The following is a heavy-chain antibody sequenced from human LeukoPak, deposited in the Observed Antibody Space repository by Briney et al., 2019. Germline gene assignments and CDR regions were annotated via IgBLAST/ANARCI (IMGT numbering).Heavy chain of an antibody. Sequence: GGSLRLSCAASGLTFSSYSMNWVRQAPGKGLEWVSYISSSSSNIYYADSVKGRFTISRDNAKNSLYLQTNSLRAEDTAVYYCARWLGYDILSGYYRSLYYFDYWGQGTLVTVSS. J-gene: IGHJ4*02. CDR2: ISSSSSNI. D-gene: IGHD3-9*01. CDR1: GLTFSSYS. CDR3: ARWLGYDILSGYYRSLYYFDY. V-gene: IGHV3-48*04.